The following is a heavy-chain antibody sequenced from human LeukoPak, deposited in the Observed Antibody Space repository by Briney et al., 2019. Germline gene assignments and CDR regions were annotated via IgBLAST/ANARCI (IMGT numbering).Heavy chain of an antibody. CDR3: TNHPLDNWNGGGAFDI. J-gene: IGHJ3*02. D-gene: IGHD1-20*01. Sequence: GGSLRLSCAVSGFTLSDHYMDWVRQAPGKGLEWVGRTRNKANNYITEYAASVKGRFTISRDDSNSIAYLQMNSLKTEDTAMYYCTNHPLDNWNGGGAFDIWGQGTMVTVSS. CDR1: GFTLSDHY. CDR2: TRNKANNYIT. V-gene: IGHV3-72*01.